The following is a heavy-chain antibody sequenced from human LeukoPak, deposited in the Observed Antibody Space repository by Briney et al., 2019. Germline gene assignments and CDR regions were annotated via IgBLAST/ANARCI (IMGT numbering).Heavy chain of an antibody. CDR1: GFTFDDYA. Sequence: QAGGSLRLSCAASGFTFDDYAMHWVRQAPGKGLEWVSGISWNSGSIGYADSVKGRFTISRDNAKNSLYLQMNSLRAEDMALYYCAKEDIVVVPAAPTGGSYYYYYMDVWGKGTTVTVSS. V-gene: IGHV3-9*03. CDR2: ISWNSGSI. CDR3: AKEDIVVVPAAPTGGSYYYYYMDV. J-gene: IGHJ6*03. D-gene: IGHD2-2*01.